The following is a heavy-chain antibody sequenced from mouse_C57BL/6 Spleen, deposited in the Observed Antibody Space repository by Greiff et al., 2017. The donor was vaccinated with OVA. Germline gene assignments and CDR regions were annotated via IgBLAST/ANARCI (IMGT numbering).Heavy chain of an antibody. D-gene: IGHD2-3*01. J-gene: IGHJ3*01. CDR3: ARTFFYDGYHGAWFAY. CDR1: GYTFTDYY. Sequence: EVQLQQSGPELVKPGASVKISCKASGYTFTDYYMNWVKQSHGKSLEWIGDINPNNGGTSYNQKFKGKATLTVDKSSSTAYMELRSLTSEDSAVYYCARTFFYDGYHGAWFAYWGQGTLVTVSA. CDR2: INPNNGGT. V-gene: IGHV1-26*01.